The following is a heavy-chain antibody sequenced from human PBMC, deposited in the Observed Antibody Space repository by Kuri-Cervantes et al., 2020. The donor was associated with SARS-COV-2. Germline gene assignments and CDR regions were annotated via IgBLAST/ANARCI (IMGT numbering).Heavy chain of an antibody. CDR1: GGSISSYY. D-gene: IGHD2-2*01. V-gene: IGHV4-59*01. CDR2: IYYSGST. J-gene: IGHJ4*02. CDR3: ARGVVVVPAAVIFFDY. Sequence: SETLSLTCTVSGGSISSYYWSWIRQPPGKGLEWIGYIYYSGSTNYNPSLKSRVTISVDTSKNQFSLKLSSVTAADTAVYYYARGVVVVPAAVIFFDYWGQGTLVTVSS.